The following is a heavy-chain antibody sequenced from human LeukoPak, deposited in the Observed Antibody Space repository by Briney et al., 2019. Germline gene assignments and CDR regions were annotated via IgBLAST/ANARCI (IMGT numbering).Heavy chain of an antibody. CDR1: GGPINSNIYY. V-gene: IGHV4-39*07. Sequence: SETLSLTCNVSGGPINSNIYYWAWVRQPPGKGLEWIREINHSGSTNYNPSLKSRVTISVDTSKNQFSLKLSSVTAADTAVYYCARGRLVRGYSFLAFDYWGQGTLVTVSS. D-gene: IGHD2-15*01. CDR2: INHSGST. J-gene: IGHJ4*02. CDR3: ARGRLVRGYSFLAFDY.